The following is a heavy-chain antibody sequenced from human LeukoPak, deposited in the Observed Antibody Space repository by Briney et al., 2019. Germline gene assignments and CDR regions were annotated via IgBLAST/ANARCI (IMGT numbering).Heavy chain of an antibody. J-gene: IGHJ5*02. CDR1: GGSISSSSYY. D-gene: IGHD3-10*01. Sequence: SETLSLTCTVSGGSISSSSYYWGWIRQPPGKGLEWIGSIYYSGSTYYNPSLKSRVTISVDTSKNQFSLKLSSVTAADTAVYYCARAHYYGSGSYPNWFDPWGQGTLVTVSS. CDR3: ARAHYYGSGSYPNWFDP. V-gene: IGHV4-39*07. CDR2: IYYSGST.